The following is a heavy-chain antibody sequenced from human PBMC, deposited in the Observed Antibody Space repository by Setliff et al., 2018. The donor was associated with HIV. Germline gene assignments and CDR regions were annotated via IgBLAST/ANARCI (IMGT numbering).Heavy chain of an antibody. CDR1: GYTFTGYY. J-gene: IGHJ5*02. Sequence: ASVKVSCKASGYTFTGYYMHWVRQAPGQGLEWMGWINPNSGGTNYAQKFQGRVTMTRDTSISTAYMEMSRLRSDDTVVYYCARDLGPGGGSYRMPINWFDPWGQGTLVTVSS. V-gene: IGHV1-2*02. D-gene: IGHD1-26*01. CDR2: INPNSGGT. CDR3: ARDLGPGGGSYRMPINWFDP.